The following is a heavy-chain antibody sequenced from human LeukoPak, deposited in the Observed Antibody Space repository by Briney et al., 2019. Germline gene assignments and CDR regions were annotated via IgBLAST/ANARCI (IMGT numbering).Heavy chain of an antibody. CDR1: GGSVSSGSYY. CDR2: IYYSGST. J-gene: IGHJ5*02. Sequence: SETLSLTCTVSGGSVSSGSYYWSWIRQPPGKGLEWIGYIYYSGSTNYNPSLESRVTISVDTSKNQFSLKLSSVTAADTAVYYCARAGMYYYDSSGYYNWFDPWGQGTLVTVSS. V-gene: IGHV4-61*01. CDR3: ARAGMYYYDSSGYYNWFDP. D-gene: IGHD3-22*01.